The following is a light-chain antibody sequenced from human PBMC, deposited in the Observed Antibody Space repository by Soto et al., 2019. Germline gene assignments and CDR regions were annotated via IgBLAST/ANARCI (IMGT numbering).Light chain of an antibody. J-gene: IGKJ4*01. CDR1: ENVGTN. CDR3: QKYNTWGLS. CDR2: GSS. Sequence: IVMTQSPATLSVSPGDEVTLSCRASENVGTNLAWYQQKPGQAPRLLIYGSSTRATGIPATFSGSGSGTEFPPTISSRQSEESEIYYCQKYNTWGLSFGGGTKVEIK. V-gene: IGKV3D-15*01.